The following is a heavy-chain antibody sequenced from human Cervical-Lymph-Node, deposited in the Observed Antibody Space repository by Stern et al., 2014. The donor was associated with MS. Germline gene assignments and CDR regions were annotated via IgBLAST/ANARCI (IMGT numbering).Heavy chain of an antibody. V-gene: IGHV3-9*01. D-gene: IGHD6-19*01. Sequence: EVQLVESGGGFVQPGRSLRLSCAGSRFNFDDYAMHWVRPAPGRGLEWVSRISWNSGSMEYADSVKGRFTISRDNAKNSLYLQMDSLRVEDTAIYYCAKDISSGRWEAQYYYGMDVWGQGTTVTVSS. CDR2: ISWNSGSM. J-gene: IGHJ6*02. CDR3: AKDISSGRWEAQYYYGMDV. CDR1: RFNFDDYA.